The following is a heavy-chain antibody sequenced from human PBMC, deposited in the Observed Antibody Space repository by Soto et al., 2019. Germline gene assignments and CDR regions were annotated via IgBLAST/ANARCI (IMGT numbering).Heavy chain of an antibody. Sequence: ASVKVSCKASADTFSSYAISWVRQAPGQGLDWMGGIIPFFNTPNYAQKFQGRVTITADESTSAAYMDLSSLRSEDTAMYYCAAESAYGGNPLAFLYWGQGTLVTVSS. D-gene: IGHD2-21*01. V-gene: IGHV1-69*13. J-gene: IGHJ4*02. CDR3: AAESAYGGNPLAFLY. CDR1: ADTFSSYA. CDR2: IIPFFNTP.